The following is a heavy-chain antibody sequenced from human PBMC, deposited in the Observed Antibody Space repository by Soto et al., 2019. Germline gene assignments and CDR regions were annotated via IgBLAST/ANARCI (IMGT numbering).Heavy chain of an antibody. D-gene: IGHD2-15*01. CDR3: ARDLGGWPDY. V-gene: IGHV1-3*01. CDR1: GYTFTSYA. Sequence: GASLXVXCKASGYTFTSYAMHWVRQAPGKRLEGRGGINAGNGXXXYPXXXXXXXXXXXXTSASTANMELSSLRSEDTPVYYCARDLGGWPDYWGQGTLVTVSS. CDR2: INAGNGXX. J-gene: IGHJ4*02.